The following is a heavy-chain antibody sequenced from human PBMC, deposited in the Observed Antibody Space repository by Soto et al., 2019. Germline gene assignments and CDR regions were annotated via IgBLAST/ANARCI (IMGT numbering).Heavy chain of an antibody. D-gene: IGHD5-12*01. CDR2: IWYDGSNK. CDR1: GFTFSSYG. CDR3: ARDGGYVFGMDV. V-gene: IGHV3-33*01. J-gene: IGHJ6*02. Sequence: GGSLRLSCAASGFTFSSYGMHWVRQAPGKGLEWVAVIWYDGSNKYYADSVKGRFTISRDNSKNTLYLQMNSLRAEDTAVYYCARDGGYVFGMDVWGQGTTVTVSS.